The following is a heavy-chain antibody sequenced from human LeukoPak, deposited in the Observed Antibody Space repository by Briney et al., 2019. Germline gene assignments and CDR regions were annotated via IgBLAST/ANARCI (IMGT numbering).Heavy chain of an antibody. J-gene: IGHJ4*02. D-gene: IGHD6-13*01. CDR1: GFTFDDYA. CDR2: ISWNSGSI. CDR3: AKDLREMGDSSSWYYFDY. V-gene: IGHV3-9*01. Sequence: PGGSLRLSCAASGFTFDDYAMHWVRQAPGKGLEWVSGISWNSGSIGYADSVKGRFTISRDNAKNSLYLQMNSLRAEDTALYYCAKDLREMGDSSSWYYFDYWGQGTLVTVSS.